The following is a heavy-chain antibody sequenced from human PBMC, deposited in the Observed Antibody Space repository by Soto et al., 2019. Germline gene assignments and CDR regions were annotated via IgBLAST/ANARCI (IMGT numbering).Heavy chain of an antibody. CDR2: IIPILGIA. J-gene: IGHJ6*02. Sequence: GASVKVSCKASGGTFSSYTISWVRQAPGQGLEWMGRIIPILGIANYAQKFQGRVTITADESTSTAYMELSSLRSEDTAVYYCARGHIYATQVSDYYYGMDVWGQGTTVTVSS. CDR3: ARGHIYATQVSDYYYGMDV. D-gene: IGHD2-15*01. V-gene: IGHV1-69*02. CDR1: GGTFSSYT.